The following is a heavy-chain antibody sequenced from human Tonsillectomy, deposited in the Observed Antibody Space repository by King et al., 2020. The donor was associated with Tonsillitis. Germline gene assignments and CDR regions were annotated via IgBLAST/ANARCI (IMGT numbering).Heavy chain of an antibody. Sequence: VQLVESGGDLVLPGGSLRLSCAASGFTFSSYWMAWVRQAPGRGLEWVANLNEDGSEKYYVDSVKGRFTISRDNAKNSLYLQMNSLRAEETAVFYCARDVLGGFVDIWGQGTMVSVSS. CDR1: GFTFSSYW. V-gene: IGHV3-7*01. J-gene: IGHJ3*02. CDR3: ARDVLGGFVDI. CDR2: LNEDGSEK. D-gene: IGHD3-16*01.